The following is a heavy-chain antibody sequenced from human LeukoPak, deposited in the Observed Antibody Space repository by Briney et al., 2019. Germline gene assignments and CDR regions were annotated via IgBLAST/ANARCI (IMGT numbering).Heavy chain of an antibody. CDR2: INHSGST. D-gene: IGHD3-16*02. V-gene: IGHV4-34*01. Sequence: SETLSLTCAVYGGSFSGYYWSWIRQPPGKGLEWIGEINHSGSTNYNPSLKSRVTISVDTSKNQFSLKLSSVTAADTAVNYCASNYDYVWGSYRSLDYWGQGTLVTVSS. J-gene: IGHJ4*02. CDR1: GGSFSGYY. CDR3: ASNYDYVWGSYRSLDY.